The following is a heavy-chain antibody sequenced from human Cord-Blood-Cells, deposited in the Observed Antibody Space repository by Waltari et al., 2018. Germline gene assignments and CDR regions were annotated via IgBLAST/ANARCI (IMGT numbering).Heavy chain of an antibody. V-gene: IGHV4-4*02. CDR1: GGSISSSNW. CDR2: IYHSGST. Sequence: QVQLQESGPGLVKPSGTLSLTCAVSGGSISSSNWWSWVRQAPGKGLEWIGEIYHSGSTNYNPSLKSRVTISVDKSKNQFSLKLSSVTAADTAVYYCARGSITILWTGANAFDIWGQGTMVTVSS. CDR3: ARGSITILWTGANAFDI. D-gene: IGHD3-3*01. J-gene: IGHJ3*02.